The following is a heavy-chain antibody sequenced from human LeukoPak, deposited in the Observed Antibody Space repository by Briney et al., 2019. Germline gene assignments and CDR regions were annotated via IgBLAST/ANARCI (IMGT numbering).Heavy chain of an antibody. CDR2: ISDSGHST. J-gene: IGHJ4*02. CDR1: GFTFTNYD. Sequence: GGSLRLSCAASGFTFTNYDMSWVRQAPGKGLEWVSTISDSGHSTSYADSVKGRFTISRDNSKNTLYLQMNSLRAEDTALYYCATGEFYFDFWGQGALVTVSS. V-gene: IGHV3-23*01. CDR3: ATGEFYFDF. D-gene: IGHD3-16*01.